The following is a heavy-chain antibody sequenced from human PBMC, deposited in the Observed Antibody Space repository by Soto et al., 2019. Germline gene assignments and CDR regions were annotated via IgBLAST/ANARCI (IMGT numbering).Heavy chain of an antibody. D-gene: IGHD3-3*01. CDR3: ARAGYYSFHF. J-gene: IGHJ4*02. V-gene: IGHV3-74*02. Sequence: EVHLVESGGGLVQPGGSLRLSCEASGFTFGSSWMRWVRQAPGKGLVWVSRMDGGGATINYADAVKGRFTIARDNAKNTLSLQIDSLSVEDTAVYFCARAGYYSFHFWGQGALVTVSA. CDR1: GFTFGSSW. CDR2: MDGGGATI.